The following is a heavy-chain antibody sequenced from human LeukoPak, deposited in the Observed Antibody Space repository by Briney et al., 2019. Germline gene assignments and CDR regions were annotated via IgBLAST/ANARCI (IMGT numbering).Heavy chain of an antibody. V-gene: IGHV3-30*02. D-gene: IGHD6-19*01. J-gene: IGHJ4*02. CDR1: GFTFSSYD. Sequence: GGSLCLSRAASGFTFSSYDMHWVRQAPGKGLEWVAFIRYDGSNKYYADSVKGRFTISRDNSKNTLYLQMNSLRAEDTAVYYCAKEDPRGLGFFDYRGQGTLDTDSS. CDR3: AKEDPRGLGFFDY. CDR2: IRYDGSNK.